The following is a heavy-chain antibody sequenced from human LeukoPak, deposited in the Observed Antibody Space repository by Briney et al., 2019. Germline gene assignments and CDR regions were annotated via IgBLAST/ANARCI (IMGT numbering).Heavy chain of an antibody. CDR1: RFTFSNYA. V-gene: IGHV3-23*01. J-gene: IGHJ4*02. CDR2: ISPSADST. Sequence: GGSLRLSCAASRFTFSNYAMSWVRQAPGKGLEWVSAISPSADSTSYADSVKGRFAISRDNSKNTLYPQMGSLRAEDTAVYYCAKRESSSSWYNYFDYWGQGTLVTVSS. D-gene: IGHD6-13*01. CDR3: AKRESSSSWYNYFDY.